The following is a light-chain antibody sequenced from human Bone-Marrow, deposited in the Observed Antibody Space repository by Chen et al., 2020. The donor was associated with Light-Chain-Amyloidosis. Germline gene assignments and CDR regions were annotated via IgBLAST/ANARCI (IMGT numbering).Light chain of an antibody. V-gene: IGLV2-23*01. CDR2: EDN. CDR3: CSYAGSQIFV. J-gene: IGLJ1*01. Sequence: QSALTQSSSVSWSPGQSFTIPGTGTSTDVGNYNLVSWYQRHPGKAPKPIIFEDNQRPSGVPSRFSGSRSGYTASLTISGLQAEDESDYYCCSYAGSQIFVFGTGSRVTVL. CDR1: STDVGNYNL.